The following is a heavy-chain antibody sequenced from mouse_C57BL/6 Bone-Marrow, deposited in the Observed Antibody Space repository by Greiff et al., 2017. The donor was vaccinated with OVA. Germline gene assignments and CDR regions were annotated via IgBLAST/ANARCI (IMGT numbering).Heavy chain of an antibody. D-gene: IGHD2-5*01. CDR3: ARRSNYKWYFDY. V-gene: IGHV14-4*01. CDR1: GFNIKDDY. Sequence: VQLQQSGAELVRPGASVKLSCTASGFNIKDDYMHWVKQRPEQGLEWIGWIDPENGDTEYASKFQGKATITADTSSNTAYLQLSSLTSEDTAVYFCARRSNYKWYFDYWGQGTTLTVSS. J-gene: IGHJ2*01. CDR2: IDPENGDT.